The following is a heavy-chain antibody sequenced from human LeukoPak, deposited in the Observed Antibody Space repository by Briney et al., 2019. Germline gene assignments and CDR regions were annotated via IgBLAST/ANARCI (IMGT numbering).Heavy chain of an antibody. V-gene: IGHV3-66*01. J-gene: IGHJ2*01. CDR3: ARDPRYYCSGYWYFDL. CDR2: IYSGGST. D-gene: IGHD3-10*01. Sequence: GGSLRLSCAASEFPVSSSYMNWVCQAPGKGLEWVSVIYSGGSTYYADSVRGRFTISRDNSKNTLYLQMNTLRAEDTAVYYCARDPRYYCSGYWYFDLWGRGTRVTVSS. CDR1: EFPVSSSY.